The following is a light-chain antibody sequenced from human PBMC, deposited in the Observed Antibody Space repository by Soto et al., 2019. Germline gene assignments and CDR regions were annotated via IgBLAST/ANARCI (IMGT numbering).Light chain of an antibody. CDR3: QQRSNLVT. CDR1: HSVSTS. J-gene: IGKJ4*01. CDR2: DAS. Sequence: EIVLTQSPAPLPLSPGERATLSCKASHSVSTSLAWYQQKPGQGPSLLIHDASKRATGIPARFSGSGSGTDFTLTINSLEPEDFAVYYCQQRSNLVTFGGGTKVEIK. V-gene: IGKV3-11*01.